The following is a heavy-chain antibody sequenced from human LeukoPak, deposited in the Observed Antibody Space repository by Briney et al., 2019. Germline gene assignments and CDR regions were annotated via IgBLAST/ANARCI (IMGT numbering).Heavy chain of an antibody. Sequence: GGSLRLSCAASGFTFSDYYMSWIRQAPGKGLEWVSYISSSGSTIYYADSVKGRFTISRDNAKNSLYLQMNSLRAEDTAVYYCARSRGEWELLYYFDYWGQGTPVTVSS. CDR1: GFTFSDYY. CDR3: ARSRGEWELLYYFDY. V-gene: IGHV3-11*01. CDR2: ISSSGSTI. J-gene: IGHJ4*02. D-gene: IGHD1-26*01.